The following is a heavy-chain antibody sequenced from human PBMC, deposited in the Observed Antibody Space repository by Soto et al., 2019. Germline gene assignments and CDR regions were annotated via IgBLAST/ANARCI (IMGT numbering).Heavy chain of an antibody. Sequence: ASVKVSCKAPGYTFTSYDINWVRQATGQGLEWMGWMNPNSGNTGYAQKFQGRVTMTRNTSISTAYMELSSLRSEDTAVYYCARVKYDFWSGSRYYGMDVWGQGTTVTVSS. D-gene: IGHD3-3*01. CDR2: MNPNSGNT. CDR1: GYTFTSYD. CDR3: ARVKYDFWSGSRYYGMDV. V-gene: IGHV1-8*01. J-gene: IGHJ6*02.